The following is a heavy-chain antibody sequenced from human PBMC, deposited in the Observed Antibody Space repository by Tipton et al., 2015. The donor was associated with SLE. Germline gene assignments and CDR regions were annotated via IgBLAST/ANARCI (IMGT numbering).Heavy chain of an antibody. CDR2: INHSGST. J-gene: IGHJ6*02. CDR1: GASFSGYY. D-gene: IGHD2-2*01. V-gene: IGHV4-34*01. Sequence: TLSLTCAVYGASFSGYYWNWIRQPPGKGLEWIGEINHSGSTNYNPSLKSRVTISVDTSKNQFSLKLSSVTAADTAVYYCARDDRVVVVPAAMGFLYGMDVWGQGTTVTVSS. CDR3: ARDDRVVVVPAAMGFLYGMDV.